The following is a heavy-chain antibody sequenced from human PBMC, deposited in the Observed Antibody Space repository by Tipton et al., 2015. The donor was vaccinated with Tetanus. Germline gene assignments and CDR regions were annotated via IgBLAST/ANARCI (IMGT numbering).Heavy chain of an antibody. Sequence: TLSLTCAVSGGSFSGFYWSWIRQPPGKGLEWIGEINHRGGTNYNPSLSGRVTTSVDTSKNQFSLKMSSVTAADTAVYYCARWGDTSGRTNLYAFDIWGQGTMVSVSS. CDR1: GGSFSGFY. J-gene: IGHJ3*02. D-gene: IGHD3-10*01. CDR2: INHRGGT. CDR3: ARWGDTSGRTNLYAFDI. V-gene: IGHV4-34*01.